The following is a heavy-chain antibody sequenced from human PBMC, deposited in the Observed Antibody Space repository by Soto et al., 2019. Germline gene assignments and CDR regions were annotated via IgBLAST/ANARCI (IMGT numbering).Heavy chain of an antibody. D-gene: IGHD1-7*01. CDR1: GGTFSSYS. CDR3: ARALYNWNYGWFDP. J-gene: IGHJ5*02. CDR2: ISTYSGNT. V-gene: IGHV1-18*01. Sequence: QVQLVQSGAEVKKPGASVKVSCKAFGGTFSSYSFTWVRQVPGQGLEWLGWISTYSGNTNYALKVQDRLTMTTDPSTTTTYMELRSLRSDDTAVYYCARALYNWNYGWFDPWGQGTLVTVSS.